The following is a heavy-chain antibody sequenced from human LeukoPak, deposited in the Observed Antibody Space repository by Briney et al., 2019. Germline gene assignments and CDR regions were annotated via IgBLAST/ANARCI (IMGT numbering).Heavy chain of an antibody. CDR1: GGSFSGYY. CDR3: ARGAPTRDFDY. CDR2: INHSGST. Sequence: PSETLSLTCAVYGGSFSGYYWSWIRQPPGKGLEWIGEINHSGSTNYNPSLKSRVTISVDTSKNQFSLKLSSVTAADTAVYYCARGAPTRDFDYWGQGTLVTVSS. J-gene: IGHJ4*02. V-gene: IGHV4-34*01.